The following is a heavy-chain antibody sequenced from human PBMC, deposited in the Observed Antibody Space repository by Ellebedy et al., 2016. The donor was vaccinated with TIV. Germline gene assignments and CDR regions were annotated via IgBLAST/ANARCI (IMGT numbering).Heavy chain of an antibody. CDR1: GHSFTSYG. V-gene: IGHV1-3*04. CDR2: INTGNDNT. D-gene: IGHD3-22*01. CDR3: ARIYYDTSGYYSAALDI. Sequence: ASVKVSCXASGHSFTSYGIHWVRQAPGQSLEWMGWINTGNDNTKYSQKFQDRVTITRDTSANTAYMELSSLRSEDTTVYYCARIYYDTSGYYSAALDIWGQGAMVTVSS. J-gene: IGHJ3*02.